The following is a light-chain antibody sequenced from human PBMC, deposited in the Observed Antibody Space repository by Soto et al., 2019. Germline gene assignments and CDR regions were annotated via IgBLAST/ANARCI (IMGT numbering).Light chain of an antibody. J-gene: IGLJ3*02. CDR3: VTWDTSLRAGV. Sequence: QSVLTQPPSVSAAQGQTVTISCSVSRSNIGNNDVAWYQQFPVTVAKLISYNNNGRRSGTPDRISGSASGTSATLTITGRQTGDEADYFCVTWDTSLRAGVFGGGTKVTVL. CDR2: NNN. V-gene: IGLV1-51*01. CDR1: RSNIGNND.